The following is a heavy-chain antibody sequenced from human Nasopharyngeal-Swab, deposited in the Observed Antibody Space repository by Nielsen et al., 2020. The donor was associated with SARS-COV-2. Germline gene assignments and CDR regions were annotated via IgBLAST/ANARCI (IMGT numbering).Heavy chain of an antibody. J-gene: IGHJ4*02. V-gene: IGHV3-33*08. CDR1: GFTFDDYA. CDR2: IWYDGSNK. Sequence: SLKISCAASGFTFDDYAMHWVRQAPGKGLEWVAVIWYDGSNKYYADSVKGRFTISRDNSKNTLYLQMNSLRAEDTAVYYCARDRDLSLPDYWGQGTLVTVSS. CDR3: ARDRDLSLPDY.